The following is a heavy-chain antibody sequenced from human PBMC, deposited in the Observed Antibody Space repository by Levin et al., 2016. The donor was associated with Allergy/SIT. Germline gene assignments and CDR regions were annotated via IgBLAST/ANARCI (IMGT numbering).Heavy chain of an antibody. V-gene: IGHV4-59*01. D-gene: IGHD2-15*01. CDR3: ARGYCSGGSCYSSYYYGMDV. Sequence: RQAPGKGLEWIGYIYYSGSTNYNPSLKSRVTISVDTSKNQFSLKLSSVTAADTAVYYCARGYCSGGSCYSSYYYGMDVWGQGTTVTVSS. J-gene: IGHJ6*02. CDR2: IYYSGST.